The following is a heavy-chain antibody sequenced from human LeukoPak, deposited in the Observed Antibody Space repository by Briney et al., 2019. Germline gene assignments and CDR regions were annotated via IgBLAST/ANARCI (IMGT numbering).Heavy chain of an antibody. CDR1: GYTFTSYD. V-gene: IGHV1-8*01. CDR3: ARGRGRWLQRRAAFDI. D-gene: IGHD5-24*01. J-gene: IGHJ3*02. Sequence: ASVKVSCKASGYTFTSYDINWVRQATGQGLEWMGWMNPNSGNTGYAQKFQGRVTMTRNTSISTAYMELSSLRSEDTAVYYCARGRGRWLQRRAAFDIWGQGTMVTVSS. CDR2: MNPNSGNT.